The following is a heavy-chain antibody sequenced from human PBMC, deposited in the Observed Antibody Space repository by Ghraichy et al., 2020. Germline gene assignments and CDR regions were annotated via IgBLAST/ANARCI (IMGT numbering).Heavy chain of an antibody. CDR1: GFSLSTTGVG. Sequence: SGPTLVKPTQTLTLTCTFSGFSLSTTGVGVGWIRQPPGNALEWLALIYWDDDKRYSPSLKSRLTITKDTSKNQVVLTMTNMDPVDTATYYCGHTIYDHSSGWSYFDYWGQGTLVTVSS. CDR3: GHTIYDHSSGWSYFDY. J-gene: IGHJ4*02. D-gene: IGHD6-19*01. V-gene: IGHV2-5*02. CDR2: IYWDDDK.